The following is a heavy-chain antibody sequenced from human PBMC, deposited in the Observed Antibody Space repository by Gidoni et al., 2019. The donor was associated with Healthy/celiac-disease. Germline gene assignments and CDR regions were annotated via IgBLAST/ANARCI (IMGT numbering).Heavy chain of an antibody. CDR3: EHRVGYSSSWYFDY. CDR2: IYWNDDK. CDR1: GFSLRTSGVG. J-gene: IGHJ4*02. Sequence: HITLKESGPTLVKPTPTLTLTCTFSGFSLRTSGVGVGWIRQPPGQALEWLALIYWNDDKRYSPSLKSRLTITKDTAKNQVVLTMTNRDPVDTATYYWEHRVGYSSSWYFDYWGQGTLVTVSS. V-gene: IGHV2-5*01. D-gene: IGHD6-13*01.